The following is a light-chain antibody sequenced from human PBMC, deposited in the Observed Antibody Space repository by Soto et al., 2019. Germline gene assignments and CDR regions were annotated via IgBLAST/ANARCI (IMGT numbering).Light chain of an antibody. Sequence: EVVMTQSPATLSVSPGERVTLSCRASQSVRSNLAWYQQKPGQSPRLLIYGASNRATGIPARFSGSGSGTDFTLTISSLEPEDFAVYYCQQRSNWPPTFGQGTRLEI. V-gene: IGKV3-11*01. CDR2: GAS. CDR3: QQRSNWPPT. CDR1: QSVRSN. J-gene: IGKJ5*01.